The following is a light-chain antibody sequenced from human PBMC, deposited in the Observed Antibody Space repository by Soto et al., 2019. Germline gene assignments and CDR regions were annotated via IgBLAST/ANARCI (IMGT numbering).Light chain of an antibody. V-gene: IGKV3-15*01. CDR2: KTS. CDR1: QSIGTN. CDR3: QQYAGCPLT. J-gene: IGKJ4*01. Sequence: EVVMTQSPATVSVSPGERTSLSCSASQSIGTNLGWYQQKPGQAPRLLISKTSTRATGVPARFSGSGSGTEFTLTISSLQSEDIAVYYCQQYAGCPLTFGGGTKVDIK.